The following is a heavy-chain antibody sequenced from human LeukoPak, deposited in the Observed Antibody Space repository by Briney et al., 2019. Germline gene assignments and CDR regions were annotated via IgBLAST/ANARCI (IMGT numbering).Heavy chain of an antibody. CDR3: ATGYYYGSGSCDY. Sequence: GGSLRLSCAAPGFTFSSYAMNWVRQAPGKGLEWVSSISSSSSYIYYADSVKGRFTISRDNAKNSLYLQMNSLRAGDTAVYYCATGYYYGSGSCDYWGQGTLVTVSS. V-gene: IGHV3-21*01. D-gene: IGHD3-10*01. CDR2: ISSSSSYI. J-gene: IGHJ4*02. CDR1: GFTFSSYA.